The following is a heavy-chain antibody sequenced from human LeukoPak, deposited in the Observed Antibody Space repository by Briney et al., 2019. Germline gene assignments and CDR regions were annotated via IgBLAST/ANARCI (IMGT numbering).Heavy chain of an antibody. CDR2: IKSDGSRT. V-gene: IGHV3-74*01. Sequence: GGSLRLSCAASGFTFSNYWMHWVRQARGKGLVWVSRIKSDGSRTDYADSVKGRFTISRDNAKNTLYLQMNSLRAEDTAVYYCARELPFDYWGQGTLVTVSS. CDR3: ARELPFDY. CDR1: GFTFSNYW. D-gene: IGHD2-15*01. J-gene: IGHJ4*02.